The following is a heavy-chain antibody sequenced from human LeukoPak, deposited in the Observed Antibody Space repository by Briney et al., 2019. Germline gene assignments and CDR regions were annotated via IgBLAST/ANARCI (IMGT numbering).Heavy chain of an antibody. CDR1: GFTFSSYW. D-gene: IGHD2-15*01. J-gene: IGHJ3*02. CDR2: INSDGSST. V-gene: IGHV3-74*01. Sequence: GGSLRLSCAASGFTFSSYWMHWVRQAPGKGLVWVSRINSDGSSTSYADSVKGRFTISRDSAKNTLYLQMNSLRAEDTAVYYCARDLGDIVVVVAASNAFDIWGQGTMVTVSS. CDR3: ARDLGDIVVVVAASNAFDI.